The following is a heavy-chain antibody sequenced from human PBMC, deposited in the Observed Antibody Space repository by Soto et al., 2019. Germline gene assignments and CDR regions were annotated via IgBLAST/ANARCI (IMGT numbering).Heavy chain of an antibody. J-gene: IGHJ3*01. V-gene: IGHV1-24*01. Sequence: ASVKVSCKVSGYTLTELSLHWVRQAPGKGLEWMGGFDPEDGETIYAQKFQGRVTMTEDTSTDTAYMELSSLRYEDTAVYYCATEKVVRAAMSAFDFWVHGTMVT. D-gene: IGHD2-2*01. CDR2: FDPEDGET. CDR1: GYTLTELS. CDR3: ATEKVVRAAMSAFDF.